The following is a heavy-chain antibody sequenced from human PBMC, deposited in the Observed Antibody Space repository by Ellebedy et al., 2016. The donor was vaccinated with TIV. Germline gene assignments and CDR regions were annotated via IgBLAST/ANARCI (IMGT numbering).Heavy chain of an antibody. J-gene: IGHJ4*02. D-gene: IGHD4-17*01. CDR3: AREQDYGDYRPRFDY. CDR1: GFTFSDHS. V-gene: IGHV3-48*01. CDR2: ISSSGTTI. Sequence: LSLTCAASGFTFSDHSMNWVRQAPGKGLEWISYISSSGTTIYYADSVKGRFTISRDNSKNTLYLQMNSLRAEDTAVYYCAREQDYGDYRPRFDYWGQGTLVTVSS.